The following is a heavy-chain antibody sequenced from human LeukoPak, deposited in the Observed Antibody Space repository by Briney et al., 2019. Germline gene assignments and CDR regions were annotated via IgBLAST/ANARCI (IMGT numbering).Heavy chain of an antibody. Sequence: ASVKVSCKASGGTFSSYTISWVRQAPGQGLEWMGRIIPILGIANYAQKFQGRVTITADKSTSTASMELSSLRSEDTAVYYCARDRGRFLEWLDYFDYWGQGTLVTVSS. CDR1: GGTFSSYT. D-gene: IGHD3-3*01. J-gene: IGHJ4*02. CDR3: ARDRGRFLEWLDYFDY. CDR2: IIPILGIA. V-gene: IGHV1-69*04.